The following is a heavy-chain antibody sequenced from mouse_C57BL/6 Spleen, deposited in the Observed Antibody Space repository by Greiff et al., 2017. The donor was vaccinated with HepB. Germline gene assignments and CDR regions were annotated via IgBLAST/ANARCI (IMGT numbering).Heavy chain of an antibody. V-gene: IGHV5-4*01. CDR3: AREAHTVVATDFDV. J-gene: IGHJ1*03. CDR2: ISDGGSYT. Sequence: VQLKESGGGLVKPGGSLKLSCAASGFTFSSYAMSWVRQTPEKRLEWVATISDGGSYTYYPDNVKGRFTISRDNAKNNLYLQMSHLKSEDTAMYYCAREAHTVVATDFDVWGTGTTVTVSS. CDR1: GFTFSSYA. D-gene: IGHD1-1*01.